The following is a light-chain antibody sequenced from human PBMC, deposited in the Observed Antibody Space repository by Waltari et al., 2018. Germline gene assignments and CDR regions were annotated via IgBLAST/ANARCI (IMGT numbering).Light chain of an antibody. CDR2: GAS. CDR1: QSVSNN. Sequence: EIVMTQSPATLSVSPGERATLSCRASQSVSNNLAWYQQKPGQTPRLPIYGASIRATGIPARFSGSGSGTEFTLTISSLQSEDFAVYYCHQYNRWPRTFGQGTKVEIK. CDR3: HQYNRWPRT. J-gene: IGKJ1*01. V-gene: IGKV3D-15*01.